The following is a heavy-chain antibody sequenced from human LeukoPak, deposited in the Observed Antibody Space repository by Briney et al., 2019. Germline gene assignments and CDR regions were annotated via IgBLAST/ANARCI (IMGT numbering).Heavy chain of an antibody. D-gene: IGHD1-26*01. CDR1: GDTISAYS. CDR3: ARVESWEHSGSSQDAFDI. CDR2: IIPIFGTA. J-gene: IGHJ3*02. Sequence: GASVKVSCKAAGDTISAYSLNWVRQAPGQGLEWMGGIIPIFGTANYAQMFQGRVTMTRDRSTNTLYMELSSLRSEDTAVYYCARVESWEHSGSSQDAFDIWGQGTMVTVSS. V-gene: IGHV1-69*05.